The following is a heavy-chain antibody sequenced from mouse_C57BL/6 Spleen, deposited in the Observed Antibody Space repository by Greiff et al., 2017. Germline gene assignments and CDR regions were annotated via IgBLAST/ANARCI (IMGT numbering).Heavy chain of an antibody. Sequence: QVQLKQPGAELVKPGASVKMSCKASGYTFTSYWITWVKQRPGQGLEWIGDIYPGSGSTNYNEKFKSKATLTVDTSSSTAYMQLSSLTSEDSAVYYCARADGYYEGFAYWGQGTLVTVSA. J-gene: IGHJ3*01. D-gene: IGHD2-3*01. CDR2: IYPGSGST. CDR3: ARADGYYEGFAY. CDR1: GYTFTSYW. V-gene: IGHV1-55*01.